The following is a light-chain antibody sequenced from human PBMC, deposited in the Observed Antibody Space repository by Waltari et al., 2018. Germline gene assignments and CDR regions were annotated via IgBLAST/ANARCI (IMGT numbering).Light chain of an antibody. CDR2: FDD. CDR3: ATWDDNLNGVV. Sequence: QSVLTQPPSVSEVPRQRVTISCYGSTSNIGNNAVNWFQQLPGKAPKLLIYFDDLLPSGVSDRFSGSKSGTSASLAISGLQSEDEADYYCATWDDNLNGVVFGGGTKLTVV. CDR1: TSNIGNNA. V-gene: IGLV1-36*01. J-gene: IGLJ2*01.